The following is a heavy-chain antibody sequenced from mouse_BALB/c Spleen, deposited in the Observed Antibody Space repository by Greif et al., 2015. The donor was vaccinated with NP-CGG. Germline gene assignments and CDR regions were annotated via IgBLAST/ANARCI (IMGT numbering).Heavy chain of an antibody. CDR1: GYTFTSYW. CDR3: ANPITTAYYYAMDY. D-gene: IGHD1-2*01. J-gene: IGHJ4*01. V-gene: IGHV1-7*01. Sequence: VMLVESGAELAKPGASVKMSCKASGYTFTSYWMHWVKQRPGQGLEWIGYINPSTGYTEYNQKFKDKATLTADKSSSTAYMQLSSLTSEDSAVYYCANPITTAYYYAMDYWGQGTSVTVSS. CDR2: INPSTGYT.